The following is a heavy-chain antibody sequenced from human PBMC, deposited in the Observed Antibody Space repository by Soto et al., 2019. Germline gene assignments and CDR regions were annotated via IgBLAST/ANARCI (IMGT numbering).Heavy chain of an antibody. Sequence: SGGSLILSCAASGFTFSGSAMHWVRQASGKGLEWVGRIRSKANSYATAYAASVKGRFTISRDDSKNTAYLQMNSLKTEDTAVYYCTRLLSERDILTGYYKDDYYYGMDVWGQGTTVTVSS. CDR3: TRLLSERDILTGYYKDDYYYGMDV. CDR2: IRSKANSYAT. CDR1: GFTFSGSA. J-gene: IGHJ6*02. V-gene: IGHV3-73*01. D-gene: IGHD3-9*01.